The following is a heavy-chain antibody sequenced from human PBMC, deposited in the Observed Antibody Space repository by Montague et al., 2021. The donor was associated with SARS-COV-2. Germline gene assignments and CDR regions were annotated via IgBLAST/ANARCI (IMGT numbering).Heavy chain of an antibody. V-gene: IGHV3-23*01. CDR1: GFTFSGHA. CDR3: VRVCRSSSCTNWGY. J-gene: IGHJ4*02. D-gene: IGHD2-2*01. CDR2: ITYDSGTT. Sequence: SLRLSCAASGFTFSGHAMSWVRQAPGKGLEWVSTITYDSGTTYHADSAKGRFSISRNNSKNTLYLQMDSLRGDDTAAYYCVRVCRSSSCTNWGYWGQGTLVTVSS.